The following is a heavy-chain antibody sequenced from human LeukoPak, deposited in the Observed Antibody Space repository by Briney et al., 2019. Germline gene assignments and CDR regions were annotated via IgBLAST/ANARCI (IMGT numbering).Heavy chain of an antibody. D-gene: IGHD2-2*02. Sequence: GASVKVSCKASGGSFSSFVITWVRQAPGQGLEWMGRIIPVLGVSNFAQKFQDRVTITADDSTTTAYMELSSLTSEDTAIYYCARLGHCRETNCYSDFYYMDVWGKGTTVIVSS. CDR2: IIPVLGVS. CDR1: GGSFSSFV. CDR3: ARLGHCRETNCYSDFYYMDV. J-gene: IGHJ6*03. V-gene: IGHV1-69*04.